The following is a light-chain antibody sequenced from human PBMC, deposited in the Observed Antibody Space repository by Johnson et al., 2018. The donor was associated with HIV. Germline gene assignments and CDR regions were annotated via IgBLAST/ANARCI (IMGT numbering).Light chain of an antibody. CDR2: DNN. CDR3: GIGDSSLRAYV. CDR1: SSNIVNNY. J-gene: IGLJ1*01. Sequence: QSALTQPPSVSAAPGQKVTISCSGGSSNIVNNYVSWYQQLPGTAPKLLIYDNNKRPSGIPDRFSGSTSGTSATLGITGLQPGDEADYYCGIGDSSLRAYVFGTGTKVTVL. V-gene: IGLV1-51*01.